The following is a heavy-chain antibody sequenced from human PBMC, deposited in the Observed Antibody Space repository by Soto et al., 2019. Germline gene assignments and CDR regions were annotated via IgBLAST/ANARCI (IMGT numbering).Heavy chain of an antibody. Sequence: GGSLRLSCAASGFTFSSYGMHWVRQAPGKGLEWVAVISYDGSNKYYADSVKGRFTISRDNSKNTLYLQMNSLRAEDTAVYYCAKDTSLRFLEWLQTYYYGMDVWGQGTTVNVSS. CDR3: AKDTSLRFLEWLQTYYYGMDV. D-gene: IGHD3-3*01. J-gene: IGHJ6*02. CDR1: GFTFSSYG. V-gene: IGHV3-30*18. CDR2: ISYDGSNK.